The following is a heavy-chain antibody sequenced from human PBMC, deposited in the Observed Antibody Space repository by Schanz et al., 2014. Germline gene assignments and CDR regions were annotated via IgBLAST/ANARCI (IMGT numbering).Heavy chain of an antibody. CDR1: GFSFSNYS. J-gene: IGHJ5*02. CDR3: AKPDIPAALTGTGVWFDP. CDR2: ISGSGGDSV. D-gene: IGHD6-13*01. Sequence: EVHLVESGGSLVQPGGSLRLSCVASGFSFSNYSMNWVRQAPGKGLEWLSHISGSGGDSVDYADSVKGRFTISRDNTRNSLYLQMNSLRVDDTALYYCAKPDIPAALTGTGVWFDPWGQGTLVTVSS. V-gene: IGHV3-48*04.